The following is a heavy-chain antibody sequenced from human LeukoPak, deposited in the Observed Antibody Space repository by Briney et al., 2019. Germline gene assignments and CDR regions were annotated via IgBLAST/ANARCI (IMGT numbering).Heavy chain of an antibody. D-gene: IGHD6-13*01. J-gene: IGHJ5*02. Sequence: GASVKVSCKASGYTFTSYDINWVRQATGQGLEWMGWMNPNSGNTGYAQKFQGRVTMTRNTSISTAYMELSSLGSEDTTVYYCAGGQQLHFTLNWFDPWGQGTLVTVSS. CDR3: AGGQQLHFTLNWFDP. V-gene: IGHV1-8*01. CDR1: GYTFTSYD. CDR2: MNPNSGNT.